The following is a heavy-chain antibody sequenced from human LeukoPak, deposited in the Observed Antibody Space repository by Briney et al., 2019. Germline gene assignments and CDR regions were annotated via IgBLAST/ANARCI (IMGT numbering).Heavy chain of an antibody. CDR1: GGSISSYY. V-gene: IGHV4-59*01. J-gene: IGHJ5*02. CDR2: IYYSGNT. D-gene: IGHD5-24*01. Sequence: SETLSLTCTVSGGSISSYYWSWIRQPPGRGLEWIGYIYYSGNTNYNPSLKSRVTISVDTSKNQFSLNLNSVTAADTAVYYCARDRDGFNNWFDPWGQGTLVTVSS. CDR3: ARDRDGFNNWFDP.